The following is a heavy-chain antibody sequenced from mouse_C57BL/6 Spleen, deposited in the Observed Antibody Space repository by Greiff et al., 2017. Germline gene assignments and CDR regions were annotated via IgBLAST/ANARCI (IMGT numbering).Heavy chain of an antibody. V-gene: IGHV1-81*01. CDR3: ARTPFTTVVATGAMDY. CDR1: GYTFTSYG. Sequence: VQLQQSGAELARPGASVKLSCKASGYTFTSYGISWVKQRTGQGLEWIGEIYPRSGNTYYNEKFKGKATLTADKSSSTAYMELRRLTSEDSAVYFCARTPFTTVVATGAMDYWGQGTSVTVSS. J-gene: IGHJ4*01. D-gene: IGHD1-1*01. CDR2: IYPRSGNT.